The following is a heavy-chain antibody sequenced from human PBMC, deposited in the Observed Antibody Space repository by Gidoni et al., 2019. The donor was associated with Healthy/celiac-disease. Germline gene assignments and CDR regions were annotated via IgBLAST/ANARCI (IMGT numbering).Heavy chain of an antibody. J-gene: IGHJ2*01. CDR3: ARHHCSGGSCRPYWYFDL. Sequence: EWMGITYPGDSDTRYSPSFQGQVTISADKSISTAYLQWSSLKASDTAMYYCARHHCSGGSCRPYWYFDLWGRGTLVTVSS. D-gene: IGHD2-15*01. CDR2: TYPGDSDT. V-gene: IGHV5-51*01.